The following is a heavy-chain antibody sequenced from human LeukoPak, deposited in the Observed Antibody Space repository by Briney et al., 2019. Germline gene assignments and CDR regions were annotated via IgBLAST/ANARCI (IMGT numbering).Heavy chain of an antibody. J-gene: IGHJ5*02. CDR3: ARDKDDYGSGNHWFDP. Sequence: PGGSLRLSCAASGFTFSSHSMNWVRQAPGKGLEWVSYISSSSSTIYYADSVKGRFTISRNNAKNSLYLQMNSLRAEDTAVYYCARDKDDYGSGNHWFDPWGQGTLVTVSS. D-gene: IGHD3-10*01. CDR1: GFTFSSHS. CDR2: ISSSSSTI. V-gene: IGHV3-48*04.